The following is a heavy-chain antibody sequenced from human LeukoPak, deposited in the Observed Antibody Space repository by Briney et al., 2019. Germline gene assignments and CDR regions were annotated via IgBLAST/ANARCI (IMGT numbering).Heavy chain of an antibody. CDR2: INPNSGGT. V-gene: IGHV1-2*02. Sequence: ASVKVSCKASGYTFTGYYMHWVRQAPGQGLEWMGWINPNSGGTNYAQKFQGRVTMTRDTSISTAYMELSRLRSDDTAVYYCARAPGLRYFDWSLFAFDIWGQGTMVTVSS. CDR1: GYTFTGYY. J-gene: IGHJ3*02. D-gene: IGHD3-9*01. CDR3: ARAPGLRYFDWSLFAFDI.